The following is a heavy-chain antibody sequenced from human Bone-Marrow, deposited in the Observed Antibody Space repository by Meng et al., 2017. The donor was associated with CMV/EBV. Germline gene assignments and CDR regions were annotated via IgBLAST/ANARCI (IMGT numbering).Heavy chain of an antibody. CDR1: GGSFSGYY. Sequence: SETLSLTCAVYGGSFSGYYWSWIRQPPGKGLEWIGEINHSGSTNYNPSLKSRVTISVDTSKNQFSLKLSSVTAADTAVYYCASNSGRLSRFDPWGQGTLVTVSS. V-gene: IGHV4-34*01. CDR3: ASNSGRLSRFDP. CDR2: INHSGST. D-gene: IGHD6-19*01. J-gene: IGHJ5*02.